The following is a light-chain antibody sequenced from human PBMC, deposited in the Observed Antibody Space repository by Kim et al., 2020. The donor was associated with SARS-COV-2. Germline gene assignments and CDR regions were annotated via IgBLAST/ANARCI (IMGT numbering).Light chain of an antibody. CDR2: GEI. Sequence: SSELTQDPAVSVALGQTVRITCQGDSLRNYYASWYQQKAGQAPVLVIYGEINRPSGIPDRFSGSSSGNRASLSITGAQAEDEADYYCNSRDISGDHWVFG. V-gene: IGLV3-19*01. CDR3: NSRDISGDHWV. CDR1: SLRNYY. J-gene: IGLJ3*02.